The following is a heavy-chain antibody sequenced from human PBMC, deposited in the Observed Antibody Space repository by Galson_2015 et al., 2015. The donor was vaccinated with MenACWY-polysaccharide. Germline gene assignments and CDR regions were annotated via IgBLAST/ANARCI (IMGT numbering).Heavy chain of an antibody. CDR1: GITFSRDG. V-gene: IGHV3-30-3*01. J-gene: IGHJ4*02. D-gene: IGHD2-15*01. CDR3: ARDRPDCSVGTCLPGNYFDY. Sequence: SLRLSCAASGITFSRDGFHWVRQAPGKGLEWVAVSRSHNSKQFYADSVKGRFTVSRDESTSTLYLQMNSLRPEDTAVYYCARDRPDCSVGTCLPGNYFDYWGQGTLVTV. CDR2: SRSHNSKQ.